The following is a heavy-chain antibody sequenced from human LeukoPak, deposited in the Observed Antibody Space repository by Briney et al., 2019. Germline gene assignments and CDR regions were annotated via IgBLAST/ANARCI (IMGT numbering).Heavy chain of an antibody. D-gene: IGHD5-18*01. Sequence: PGGSLRLSCVASGITFSSYEMNWVRQAPGKGLEWVSSISSSGNTIYYADSVKGRFTISRDNAKNSLYLQMNSLRAEDTAVYYCASLRGYHFDYWGQGTLVTVSS. CDR1: GITFSSYE. V-gene: IGHV3-48*03. CDR3: ASLRGYHFDY. CDR2: ISSSGNTI. J-gene: IGHJ4*02.